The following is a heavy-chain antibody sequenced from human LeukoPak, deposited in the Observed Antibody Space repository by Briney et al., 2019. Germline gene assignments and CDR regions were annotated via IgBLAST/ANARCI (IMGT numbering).Heavy chain of an antibody. CDR3: ARNRGAPTYFDY. Sequence: GGSLRLSCTASGFTFNGYSMNGVRQAPGKGLEWVSSISTSSSYIYYADSVKGRFTISRNNPKNTLYLQINSLRDADTGVYSCARNRGAPTYFDYWGQGTLVTVSS. J-gene: IGHJ4*02. CDR1: GFTFNGYS. D-gene: IGHD1-14*01. V-gene: IGHV3-21*01. CDR2: ISTSSSYI.